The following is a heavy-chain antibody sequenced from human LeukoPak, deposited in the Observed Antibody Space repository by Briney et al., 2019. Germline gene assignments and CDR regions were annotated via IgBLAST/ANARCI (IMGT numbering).Heavy chain of an antibody. D-gene: IGHD3-22*01. Sequence: GGSLRLSCAASGFTFSSYAMSWVRQAPGKGLEWVSTISGSGGSTYYADSVKGRFTISRDKSKNTLYLQMNSLRAEDTAVYYCAKDRMIVVVITLTVWGQGTLVTVSS. CDR3: AKDRMIVVVITLTV. V-gene: IGHV3-23*01. J-gene: IGHJ4*02. CDR1: GFTFSSYA. CDR2: ISGSGGST.